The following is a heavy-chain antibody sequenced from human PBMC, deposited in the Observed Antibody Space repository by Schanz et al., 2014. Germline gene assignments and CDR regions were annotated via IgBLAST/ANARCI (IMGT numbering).Heavy chain of an antibody. Sequence: QVQLVQSGAEVKKPGASVKVSCKASGYTLSAYSLHWVRQAPGQGLEWMGIVNPSVRGTHFAREFQGRVTVTSDTSTSTVYMELSGLGTEDTAVYYCTRLRRADPNGFDVWGQGTTVTVS. V-gene: IGHV1-46*01. CDR2: VNPSVRGT. D-gene: IGHD6-19*01. J-gene: IGHJ6*02. CDR3: TRLRRADPNGFDV. CDR1: GYTLSAYS.